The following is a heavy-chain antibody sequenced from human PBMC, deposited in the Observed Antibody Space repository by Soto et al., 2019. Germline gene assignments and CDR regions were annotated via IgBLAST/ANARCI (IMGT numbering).Heavy chain of an antibody. D-gene: IGHD1-7*01. CDR3: ARDQGTTNSRPGRSNWFDP. CDR1: GYTFTSYA. V-gene: IGHV1-3*01. CDR2: ISAGNGNT. J-gene: IGHJ5*02. Sequence: QVQLVQSGAEVKKPGASVKVSCKASGYTFTSYAMHWVRQAPGQRLEWMGWISAGNGNTKYSQKFQGRVTITRDTSASTAYMELSSLRSEDTAVYYCARDQGTTNSRPGRSNWFDPWGQGTLVTVSS.